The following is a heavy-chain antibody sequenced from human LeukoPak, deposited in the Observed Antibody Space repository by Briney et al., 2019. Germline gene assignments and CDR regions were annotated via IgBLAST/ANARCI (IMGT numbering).Heavy chain of an antibody. J-gene: IGHJ4*02. CDR2: IYYSGST. CDR1: GGSISSHY. D-gene: IGHD1-26*01. CDR3: ARGALSGCDY. V-gene: IGHV4-59*11. Sequence: SETLSLTCTVSGGSISSHYWSWIRQPPGKGLEWIGYIYYSGSTNYNPSLKSRVTISVDTSKNQFSLKLSSVTAADTAVYYCARGALSGCDYWGQGTLVAVSS.